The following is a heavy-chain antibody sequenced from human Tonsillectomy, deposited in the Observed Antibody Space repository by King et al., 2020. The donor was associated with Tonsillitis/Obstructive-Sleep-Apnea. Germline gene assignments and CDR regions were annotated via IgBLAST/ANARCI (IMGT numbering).Heavy chain of an antibody. J-gene: IGHJ6*03. Sequence: VQLVESGGGLVQPGGSLRLSCAASGFTFSSYAMSWVRQAPGKGLEWVSAISGSGGSTYYADSVKGRFTISRDNFKNTLSLQVNSLRAEDTAVYYCARGPSYYSNYDYYYYMDVWGKGTTVTVSS. CDR1: GFTFSSYA. D-gene: IGHD4-11*01. CDR3: ARGPSYYSNYDYYYYMDV. V-gene: IGHV3-23*04. CDR2: ISGSGGST.